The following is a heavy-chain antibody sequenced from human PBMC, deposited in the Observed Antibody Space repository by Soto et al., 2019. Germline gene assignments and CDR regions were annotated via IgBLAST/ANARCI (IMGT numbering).Heavy chain of an antibody. CDR3: ARDPGGLRYFDWLAPFDY. CDR2: INAGNGNT. V-gene: IGHV1-3*01. D-gene: IGHD3-9*01. CDR1: GFTFSSYA. J-gene: IGHJ4*02. Sequence: QVQLVESGGGVVQPGRSLRLFCAASGFTFSSYAMHWVRQAPGQRLEWMGWINAGNGNTKYSQKFQGRVTITRDTSASTAYMELSSLRSEDTAVYYCARDPGGLRYFDWLAPFDYWGQGTLVTVSS.